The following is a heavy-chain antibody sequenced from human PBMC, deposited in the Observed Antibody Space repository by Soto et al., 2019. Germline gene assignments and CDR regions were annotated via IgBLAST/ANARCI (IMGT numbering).Heavy chain of an antibody. Sequence: GGSLRLSCGVSGFTFSNYAMSLVRQAPGKGLECVSAINIGGDTTYYADSVKGRFTMSRDNSKNTMYLQMNSLRAEDTAVYYCAKLLVTQMPYYYYGLDVWGQGTTVTVSS. CDR1: GFTFSNYA. CDR3: AKLLVTQMPYYYYGLDV. D-gene: IGHD2-21*02. V-gene: IGHV3-23*01. CDR2: INIGGDTT. J-gene: IGHJ6*02.